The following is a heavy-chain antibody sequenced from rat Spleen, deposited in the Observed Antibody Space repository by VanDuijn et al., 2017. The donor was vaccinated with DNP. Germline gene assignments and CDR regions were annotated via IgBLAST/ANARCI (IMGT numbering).Heavy chain of an antibody. J-gene: IGHJ3*01. CDR3: ARSQGYYYDGSYYPFAY. CDR1: GFSLTDYS. V-gene: IGHV2-6*01. Sequence: QVQLRESGPGLLQPSQTLSLTCTVSGFSLTDYSVHWVRQPPGKVLEWIAAISSGGSTYYNSALNSRLSISRDTSKSQVFLKMDSVQTEDTAMYFCARSQGYYYDGSYYPFAYWGQGILVTVSS. CDR2: ISSGGST. D-gene: IGHD1-12*02.